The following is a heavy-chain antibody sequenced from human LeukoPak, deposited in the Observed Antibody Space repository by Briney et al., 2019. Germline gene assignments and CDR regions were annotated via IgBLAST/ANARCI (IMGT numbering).Heavy chain of an antibody. CDR1: GFTFDDYG. J-gene: IGHJ4*02. D-gene: IGHD4-17*01. Sequence: PGGSLRLSCAASGFTFDDYGMSWVRQAPGKGLEWVSGINWNGGGTGYADSVKGRFTISRDNAKNSLYLQMNSLRAEDTALYYCARDPNKAYGDQFDYWGQGTLVTVSS. CDR3: ARDPNKAYGDQFDY. V-gene: IGHV3-20*04. CDR2: INWNGGGT.